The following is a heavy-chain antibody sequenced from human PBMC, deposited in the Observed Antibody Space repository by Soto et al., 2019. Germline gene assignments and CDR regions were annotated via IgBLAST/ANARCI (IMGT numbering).Heavy chain of an antibody. CDR2: ISYDGSNK. Sequence: QVQLVESGGGVVQPGRSLRLSCAASGFTFSSYGMHWVRQAPGKGLEWVAVISYDGSNKYYADSVKGRFTISRDNSKNTLYLQKISLRAEDTAVYYCAKVRIAAAGTGYYYYGMDVWGQGTTVTVSS. D-gene: IGHD6-13*01. CDR1: GFTFSSYG. V-gene: IGHV3-30*18. CDR3: AKVRIAAAGTGYYYYGMDV. J-gene: IGHJ6*02.